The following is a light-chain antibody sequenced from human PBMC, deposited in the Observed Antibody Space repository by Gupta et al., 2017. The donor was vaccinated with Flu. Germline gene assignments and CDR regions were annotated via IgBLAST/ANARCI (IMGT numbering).Light chain of an antibody. CDR2: LGS. J-gene: IGKJ2*03. CDR1: QSLLHSNGYNY. CDR3: MQVRQSPRGMHS. V-gene: IGKV2-28*01. Sequence: DIVMTQSPLSLPVTPGEPASISCRSSQSLLHSNGYNYLDWYLQKPGQSPQILIYLGSNRASGVPDRFSGSGSGTDFTLKISRVEAEDVGVYYCMQVRQSPRGMHSFGQGTKLEIK.